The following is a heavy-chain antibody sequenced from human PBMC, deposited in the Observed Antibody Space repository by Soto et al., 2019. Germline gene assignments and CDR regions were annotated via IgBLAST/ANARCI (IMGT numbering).Heavy chain of an antibody. CDR1: VLSVCSYC. CDR2: ISYDGSNK. V-gene: IGHV3-30*03. J-gene: IGHJ4*02. Sequence: GGSVLLSCADSVLSVCSYCMHCVRQSPVVGVVWVAAISYDGSNKNYLASVEGRFTISRDNSKNTLYLQMNALRPEDTAVYYCARDLRGDSGYALGPFDYWGQGTLVTVSS. D-gene: IGHD5-12*01. CDR3: ARDLRGDSGYALGPFDY.